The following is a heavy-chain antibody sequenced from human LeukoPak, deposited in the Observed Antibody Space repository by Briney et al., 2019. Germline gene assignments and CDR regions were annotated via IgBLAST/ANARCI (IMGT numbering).Heavy chain of an antibody. CDR1: GYSISSGYY. V-gene: IGHV4-38-2*02. J-gene: IGHJ4*02. CDR2: IYHSGST. D-gene: IGHD6-19*01. Sequence: PSETLSLTCTVSGYSISSGYYWGWIRQPPGKGLEWIGSIYHSGSTYYNPSLKSRVTISVDTSKNQFSLKLSSVTAADTAVYYCARRRAVAGFRDWGQGTLVTVSS. CDR3: ARRRAVAGFRD.